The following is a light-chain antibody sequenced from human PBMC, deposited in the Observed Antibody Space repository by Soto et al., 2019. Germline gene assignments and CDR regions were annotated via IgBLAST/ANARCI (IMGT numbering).Light chain of an antibody. CDR2: SAS. Sequence: DIQMTQSPSSLSASVGDRVTITCRASQAISVYLAWYQQKPGKVPKLLIYSASTLQSGVPSRFSGSGSGTDFILTISSLQPEDVATYFCQKFNTAPLTFGQGTRLEIK. J-gene: IGKJ5*01. CDR1: QAISVY. V-gene: IGKV1-27*01. CDR3: QKFNTAPLT.